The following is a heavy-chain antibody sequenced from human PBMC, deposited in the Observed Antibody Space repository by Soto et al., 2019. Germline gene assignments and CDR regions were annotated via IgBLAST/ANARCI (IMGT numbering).Heavy chain of an antibody. V-gene: IGHV3-23*01. Sequence: EVQLLESGGGLVQPGGSLRLSCAASGFTFSSYAMSWVRQAPGKGLEWVSAISGSGGSTYYADSVKGRFTISRDNSKNTLYLQMNSRRAEDTAVYYCANPYYYGSGSPLWGQGTLVTVSS. CDR2: ISGSGGST. CDR1: GFTFSSYA. J-gene: IGHJ4*02. D-gene: IGHD3-10*01. CDR3: ANPYYYGSGSPL.